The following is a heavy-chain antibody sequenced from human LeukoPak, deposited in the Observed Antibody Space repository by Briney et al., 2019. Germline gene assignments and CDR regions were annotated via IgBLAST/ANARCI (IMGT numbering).Heavy chain of an antibody. CDR3: ASYPIAAARDNDY. Sequence: GGSLRLSCAASGFSFSSYDMNWVRQAPGKGLEWVSSISSSSSYIYYADSVKGRFTISRDNAKNSLYLQMNSLRAEDTAVYYCASYPIAAARDNDYWGQGTLVTVSS. V-gene: IGHV3-21*01. D-gene: IGHD6-13*01. CDR2: ISSSSSYI. CDR1: GFSFSSYD. J-gene: IGHJ4*02.